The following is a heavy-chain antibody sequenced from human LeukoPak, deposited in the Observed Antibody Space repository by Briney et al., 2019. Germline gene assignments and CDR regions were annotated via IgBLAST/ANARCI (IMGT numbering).Heavy chain of an antibody. CDR1: GYTFSRYG. CDR2: ISAYNGST. CDR3: ARDPDGDYDFDY. V-gene: IGHV1-18*01. Sequence: ASVKVSCKASGYTFSRYGISWVRQAPGQGLEWMGWISAYNGSTNYAQKLQGRVTMTTDTSTSTAYMELRSLRSDDTAVYYCARDPDGDYDFDYWGQGTLVTVSS. D-gene: IGHD4-17*01. J-gene: IGHJ4*02.